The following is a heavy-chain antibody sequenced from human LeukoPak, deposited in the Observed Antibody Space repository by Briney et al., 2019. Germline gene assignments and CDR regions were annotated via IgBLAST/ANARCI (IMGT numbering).Heavy chain of an antibody. CDR1: GGSVSSGSYY. Sequence: SQTLSLTCTVSGGSVSSGSYYWSWIRQPAGKGLEWIGRIYTSGSTSYNPSLKSRVTISIDTPKNQFSLKLTSVTAADTAVYYCVRHGGLEWYDPWGQGTRVTVSS. D-gene: IGHD3-16*01. CDR3: VRHGGLEWYDP. CDR2: IYTSGST. J-gene: IGHJ5*02. V-gene: IGHV4-61*02.